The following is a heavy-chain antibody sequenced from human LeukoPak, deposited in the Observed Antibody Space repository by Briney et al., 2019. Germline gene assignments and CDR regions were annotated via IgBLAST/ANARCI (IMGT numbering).Heavy chain of an antibody. D-gene: IGHD3-3*01. CDR3: ARDHDFWSGYSNVNWYFDL. CDR1: GGSISSYY. J-gene: IGHJ2*01. V-gene: IGHV4-59*01. CDR2: IYYSGST. Sequence: SETLSLTCTVSGGSISSYYWSWIRQPPGKGLEWIGYIYYSGSTNYNPSLKSRVTISVDTSKNQFSLKLSSVTAADTAVYYCARDHDFWSGYSNVNWYFDLWGRGTLVTVSS.